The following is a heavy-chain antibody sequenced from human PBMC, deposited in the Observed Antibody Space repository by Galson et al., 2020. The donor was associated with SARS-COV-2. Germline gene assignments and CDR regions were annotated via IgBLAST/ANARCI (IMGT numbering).Heavy chain of an antibody. CDR3: GSGSYWQKIDY. CDR1: GFTFSSYA. CDR2: ISYDGSNK. V-gene: IGHV3-30*04. D-gene: IGHD3-10*01. Sequence: GGSLRLSCAASGFTFSSYAMHWVRQAPGKGPEWVAVISYDGSNKYYADSVKGRFTISRDNSKNTLYLQMNSLRAEDTAVYYCGSGSYWQKIDYWGQGTLVTVSS. J-gene: IGHJ4*02.